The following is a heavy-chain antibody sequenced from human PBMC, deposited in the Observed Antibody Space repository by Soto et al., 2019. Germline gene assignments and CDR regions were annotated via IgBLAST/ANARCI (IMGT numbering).Heavy chain of an antibody. CDR1: GDSISSDKW. V-gene: IGHV4-4*02. CDR2: IHHRGTT. D-gene: IGHD2-21*02. J-gene: IGHJ4*02. CDR3: ARGGDWKFDF. Sequence: QVQLQESGPGLVKPSGTLSLTCDVSGDSISSDKWWSLVRQSPGRGLEWIGEIHHRGTTNCNPSLQSRVTISIAKSKNQFSLEMTALTAADTAIYYCARGGDWKFDFWGQGSLVTVSS.